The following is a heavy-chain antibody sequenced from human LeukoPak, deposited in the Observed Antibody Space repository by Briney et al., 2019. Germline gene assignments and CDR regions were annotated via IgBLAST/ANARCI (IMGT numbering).Heavy chain of an antibody. CDR2: IKTDGSEK. CDR3: ARGGELLRPADY. CDR1: GFTFSNYW. J-gene: IGHJ4*02. D-gene: IGHD1-26*01. V-gene: IGHV3-7*01. Sequence: GGSLRLSCEGSGFTFSNYWMGWVRQAPGKGLQWVANIKTDGSEKYYVDSVKGRFTISRDNAKNSLYLQMNNLRAEDTAVYYCARGGELLRPADYWGQGTLVTVSS.